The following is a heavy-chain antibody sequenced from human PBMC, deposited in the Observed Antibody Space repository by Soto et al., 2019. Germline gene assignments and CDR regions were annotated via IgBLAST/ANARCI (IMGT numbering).Heavy chain of an antibody. Sequence: GGSLRLSCAASGLTFNTYSMNWVRQAPGKGLEWVSGISSSSRHIYYADSVKGRFTISRDNAKSSLFLQMNSLRAEDTAVYYCARDLGSGWTLDYWGQGTLVTVSS. D-gene: IGHD6-19*01. CDR3: ARDLGSGWTLDY. J-gene: IGHJ4*02. CDR1: GLTFNTYS. CDR2: ISSSSRHI. V-gene: IGHV3-21*01.